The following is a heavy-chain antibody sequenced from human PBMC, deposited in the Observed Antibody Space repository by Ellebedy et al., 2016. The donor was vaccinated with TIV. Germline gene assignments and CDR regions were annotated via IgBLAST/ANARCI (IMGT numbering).Heavy chain of an antibody. J-gene: IGHJ4*02. CDR3: AKYRIYSRSTGGGDC. Sequence: GESLKISCAASGFTFSSSALTSVRQDPGKGLEWVSSISGSGDRTYYTDSVKCRFTISRDNSKNTLYLEMNSLRAEDTALYYCAKYRIYSRSTGGGDCWGQGTLVTVSS. V-gene: IGHV3-23*01. CDR2: ISGSGDRT. D-gene: IGHD6-6*01. CDR1: GFTFSSSA.